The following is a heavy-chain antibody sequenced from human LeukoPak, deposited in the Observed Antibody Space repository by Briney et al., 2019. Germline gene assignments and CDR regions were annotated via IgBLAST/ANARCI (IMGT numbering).Heavy chain of an antibody. CDR3: ARDYYGSVDY. V-gene: IGHV3-74*01. Sequence: GGSLRLSCAASGFTFSGYWMTWVRQAPGKGLVWVSRISSDGSSTSYADSVKGRFTISRDNAKNTLYLQMNSPRAEDTAVYYCARDYYGSVDYWGQGTLVTVSP. CDR1: GFTFSGYW. D-gene: IGHD3-10*01. CDR2: ISSDGSST. J-gene: IGHJ4*02.